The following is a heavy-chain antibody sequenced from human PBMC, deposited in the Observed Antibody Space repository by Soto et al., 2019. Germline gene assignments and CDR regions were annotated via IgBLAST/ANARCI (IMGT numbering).Heavy chain of an antibody. CDR3: ARETMTEHSNWFDP. D-gene: IGHD2-21*02. CDR1: GYTFTSYA. Sequence: ASVKVSCKASGYTFTSYAMHWVRQAPGQRLEWMGWINAGNGNTKYSQKFQGRVTITRDTSASTAYMELSSLRSEDTAVYYCARETMTEHSNWFDPWGQGTLVTVSS. V-gene: IGHV1-3*01. J-gene: IGHJ5*02. CDR2: INAGNGNT.